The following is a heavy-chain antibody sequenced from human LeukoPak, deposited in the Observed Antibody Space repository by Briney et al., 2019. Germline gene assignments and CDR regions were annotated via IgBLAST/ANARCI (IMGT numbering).Heavy chain of an antibody. CDR1: GGSISSGGYY. D-gene: IGHD2-15*01. CDR2: IYYSGST. V-gene: IGHV4-31*03. Sequence: SETLSLTCTVSGGSISSGGYYWSWIRQHPGKGLEWIGYIYYSGSTYYNPSLKSRVTISVDTSKNQFSLKLSSVTAADTAVYYCARADLGYCSGGSCYYFDYWGQGTLVTVSS. J-gene: IGHJ4*02. CDR3: ARADLGYCSGGSCYYFDY.